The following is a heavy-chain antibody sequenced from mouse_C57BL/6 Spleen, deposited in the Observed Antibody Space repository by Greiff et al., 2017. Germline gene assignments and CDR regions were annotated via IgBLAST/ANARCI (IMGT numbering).Heavy chain of an antibody. J-gene: IGHJ4*01. CDR3: ARHGTGTRYAMDY. Sequence: DVMLVESGGGLVQPGGSLKLSCAASGFTFSDYYMYWVRQTPEKRLEWVAYISNGGGSTYYPDTVKGRFTISRDNTKNTLDLQMSRLKSEDTAMYYCARHGTGTRYAMDYWGQGTSVTVSS. D-gene: IGHD4-1*01. CDR1: GFTFSDYY. V-gene: IGHV5-12*01. CDR2: ISNGGGST.